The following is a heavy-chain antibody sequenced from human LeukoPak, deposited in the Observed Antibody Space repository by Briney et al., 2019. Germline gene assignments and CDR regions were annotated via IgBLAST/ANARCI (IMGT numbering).Heavy chain of an antibody. D-gene: IGHD1-26*01. V-gene: IGHV4-59*08. Sequence: SETLSLTCTVSGASISSYYWSWIRQPPGKGVEWIGFLYDSGSTNYNPSLKSRVTISVDTSKNQFSLRLRSVTAADTAVYYCARHSQSGAIKPNWFDPWGQGILVTVSS. CDR1: GASISSYY. J-gene: IGHJ5*02. CDR3: ARHSQSGAIKPNWFDP. CDR2: LYDSGST.